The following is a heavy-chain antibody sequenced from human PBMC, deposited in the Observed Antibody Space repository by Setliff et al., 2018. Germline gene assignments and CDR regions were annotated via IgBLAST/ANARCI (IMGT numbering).Heavy chain of an antibody. V-gene: IGHV1-18*01. CDR1: GYTFTDYG. J-gene: IGHJ4*02. CDR2: ISPHNGKT. CDR3: SRLVRFCARIACQRLLCDDS. D-gene: IGHD2-15*01. Sequence: ASVKVSCKASGYTFTDYGVTWVRQAPGQGLEWVGWISPHNGKTYYSPKFEGRVIITADTSKTTAYLDLRSLRSDDTAIYFCSRLVRFCARIACQRLLCDDSWGQGTLVTVSS.